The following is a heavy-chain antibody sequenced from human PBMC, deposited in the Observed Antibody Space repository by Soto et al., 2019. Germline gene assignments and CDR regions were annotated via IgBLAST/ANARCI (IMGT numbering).Heavy chain of an antibody. Sequence: HPGGSLRLSCAASGFTFSSYWMSWVRQAPGKGLELVANRNQSSSAIYYVDSVKGRFTVSRDYAKNSLYLQMNSLRDEDTAVYYCARDRNWAFDYWGQGTQVTVSS. D-gene: IGHD7-27*01. CDR1: GFTFSSYW. V-gene: IGHV3-48*02. CDR2: RNQSSSAI. J-gene: IGHJ4*02. CDR3: ARDRNWAFDY.